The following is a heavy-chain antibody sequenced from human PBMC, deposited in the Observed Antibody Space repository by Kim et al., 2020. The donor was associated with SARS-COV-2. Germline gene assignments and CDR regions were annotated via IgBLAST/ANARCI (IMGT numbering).Heavy chain of an antibody. J-gene: IGHJ5*02. CDR3: ARISPYYDFWSGPSYTDRGGWFDP. CDR1: GGTFSSYA. CDR2: IIPIFGTA. V-gene: IGHV1-69*13. D-gene: IGHD3-3*01. Sequence: SVKVSCKASGGTFSSYAISWVRQAPGQGLEWMGGIIPIFGTANYAQKFQGRVTITADESTSTAYMELSSLRSEDTAVYYCARISPYYDFWSGPSYTDRGGWFDPWGQGTLVTVSS.